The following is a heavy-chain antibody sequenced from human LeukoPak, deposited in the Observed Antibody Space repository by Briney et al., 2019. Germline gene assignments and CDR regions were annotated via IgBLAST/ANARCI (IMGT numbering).Heavy chain of an antibody. CDR2: IKSKTDGGTT. CDR3: TTGGYDHPDY. J-gene: IGHJ4*02. Sequence: GGSLRLSCTASGFTFGDYAMSWVRQAPGKGLEWVGRIKSKTDGGTTDYAAPVKGRFTISRDDSKNTLYLQMNSLKTEDTAVYYCTTGGYDHPDYWGQGTLVTVSS. V-gene: IGHV3-15*01. D-gene: IGHD5-12*01. CDR1: GFTFGDYA.